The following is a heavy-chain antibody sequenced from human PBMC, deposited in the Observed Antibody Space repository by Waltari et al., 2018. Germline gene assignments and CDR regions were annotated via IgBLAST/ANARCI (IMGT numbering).Heavy chain of an antibody. CDR2: VYYTGSN. CDR1: GDSITSSNYY. Sequence: QLQLQESGPRLVKPSETLSLTCSVSGDSITSSNYYWAWIRQPPGKGLEWIGSVYYTGSNYNKASLKSRVTISVDTSKNYFSLSLTSVTATDTAIYFCARTFMVRTIRSRGWFDPWGQGTLVTVSS. J-gene: IGHJ5*02. D-gene: IGHD3-10*01. CDR3: ARTFMVRTIRSRGWFDP. V-gene: IGHV4-39*02.